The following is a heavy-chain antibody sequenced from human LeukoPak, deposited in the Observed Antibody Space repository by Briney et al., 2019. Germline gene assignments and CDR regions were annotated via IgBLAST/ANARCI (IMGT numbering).Heavy chain of an antibody. D-gene: IGHD3-22*01. CDR2: IYYSGST. CDR1: GGSISSYY. V-gene: IGHV4-59*01. CDR3: ARGVGYYDSSGYLDY. Sequence: SETLSLTCTVSGGSISSYYWSWIRQPPGKGLEWIGYIYYSGSTNYNPSLKSRVTISVDTSKNPFSLKLSSVTAADTAVYYCARGVGYYDSSGYLDYWGQGTLVTVSS. J-gene: IGHJ4*01.